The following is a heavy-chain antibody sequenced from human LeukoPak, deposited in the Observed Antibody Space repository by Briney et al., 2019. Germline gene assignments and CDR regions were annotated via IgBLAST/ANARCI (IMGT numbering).Heavy chain of an antibody. J-gene: IGHJ4*02. CDR1: GFTFSSYS. D-gene: IGHD3-22*01. Sequence: GGSLRLSCAASGFTFSSYSMTWVRQAPGKGLEWVSSISSSCSYIYYADSVKGRFTISRDNAKNSLYLQMNSLRAEDTAVYYCARDPYYYDSRDVSRIDYWGQGTLVTVSS. CDR2: ISSSCSYI. CDR3: ARDPYYYDSRDVSRIDY. V-gene: IGHV3-21*01.